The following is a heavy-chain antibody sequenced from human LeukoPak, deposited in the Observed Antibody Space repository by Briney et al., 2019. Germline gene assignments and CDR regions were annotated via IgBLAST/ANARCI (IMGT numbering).Heavy chain of an antibody. V-gene: IGHV3-7*01. CDR2: IKQDGSEK. CDR3: VTIYGSGTLDH. Sequence: GGSLRLSCAASGFTFSNYWMGWVRQAPGKGLEWLANIKQDGSEKHYVDSVKGRFTISRDNARNSLYLQMSSLRGEDTAVYYCVTIYGSGTLDHWGQGTLVTVSS. D-gene: IGHD3-10*01. CDR1: GFTFSNYW. J-gene: IGHJ4*02.